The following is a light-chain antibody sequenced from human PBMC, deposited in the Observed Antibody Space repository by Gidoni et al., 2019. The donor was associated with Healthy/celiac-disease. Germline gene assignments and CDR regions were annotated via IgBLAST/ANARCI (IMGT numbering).Light chain of an antibody. Sequence: QSALTQPTSASGLPGKPVTISCTGTSSDVGGYNYVSWNQQHPGKAPKLMIYEVSKRPSGVPDRFSGSKSGNTASLTVSGLQAEDEADYYCSSYAGSTIPYVFGTGTKVTVL. CDR2: EVS. CDR3: SSYAGSTIPYV. CDR1: SSDVGGYNY. V-gene: IGLV2-8*01. J-gene: IGLJ1*01.